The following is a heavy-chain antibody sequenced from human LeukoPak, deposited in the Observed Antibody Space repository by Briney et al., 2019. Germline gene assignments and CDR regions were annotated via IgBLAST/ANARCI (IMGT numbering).Heavy chain of an antibody. V-gene: IGHV3-30*02. Sequence: PGGSLRLSCVASGFTFSSYGMHWVRQAPGKGLEWVAVIWYDGSNKHYADSVKGRFTISRDNSKNTLYLQMNSLRADDTAVYYCAKGYWSGYSFDNWFDPWGQGTLVTVSS. CDR2: IWYDGSNK. CDR1: GFTFSSYG. J-gene: IGHJ5*02. D-gene: IGHD3-3*01. CDR3: AKGYWSGYSFDNWFDP.